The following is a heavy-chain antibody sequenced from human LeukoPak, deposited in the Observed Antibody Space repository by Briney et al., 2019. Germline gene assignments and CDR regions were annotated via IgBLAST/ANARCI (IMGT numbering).Heavy chain of an antibody. CDR1: GFTFTSYA. V-gene: IGHV3-23*01. CDR2: TSGSGGST. J-gene: IGHJ6*03. D-gene: IGHD1-1*01. Sequence: PGGSLSPSCAPSGFTFTSYAMGWVRHAPGEGLEWVSATSGSGGSTYYADSVKGRFTISRDNSKNTLYLQMNSLRAEDTAVYYCAKGAHELAYYYYYMDVWGKGTTVTVSS. CDR3: AKGAHELAYYYYYMDV.